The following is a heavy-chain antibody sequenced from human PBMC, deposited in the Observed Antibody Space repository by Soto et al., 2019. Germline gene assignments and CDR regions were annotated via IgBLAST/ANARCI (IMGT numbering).Heavy chain of an antibody. CDR2: ISWNSGSI. CDR1: GFTFDDYA. V-gene: IGHV3-9*01. D-gene: IGHD5-18*01. J-gene: IGHJ5*02. CDR3: AKDRGGYSYGTNWFDP. Sequence: SLRLSCAASGFTFDDYAMHWVRQAPGKGLEWVSGISWNSGSIGYADSVKGRFTISRDNAKNSLYLQMNSLRAEDTALYYCAKDRGGYSYGTNWFDPWG.